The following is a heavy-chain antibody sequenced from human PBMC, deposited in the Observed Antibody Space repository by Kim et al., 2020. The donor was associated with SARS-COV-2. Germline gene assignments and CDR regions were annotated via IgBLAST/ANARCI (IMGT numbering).Heavy chain of an antibody. Sequence: YADSVKGRFTISRDNSKNTLYLQTNSLSAEDTAVSYCARDPSSSWYNWFYPRGQGTLVTVSS. CDR3: ARDPSSSWYNWFYP. J-gene: IGHJ5*02. V-gene: IGHV3-30*07. D-gene: IGHD6-13*01.